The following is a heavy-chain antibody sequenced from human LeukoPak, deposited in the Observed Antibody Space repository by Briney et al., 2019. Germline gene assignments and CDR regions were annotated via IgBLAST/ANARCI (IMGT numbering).Heavy chain of an antibody. V-gene: IGHV1-18*01. CDR3: ARVHCSSTSCLFDY. CDR1: GYTFTSYG. D-gene: IGHD2-2*01. CDR2: ISAYNGNT. Sequence: ASVKVSCKASGYTFTSYGISWVRQAPGQGLEWMGWISAYNGNTNYAQKLQGRVTMTTDTSTSTAYMELRSLRSDDTAVYYCARVHCSSTSCLFDYWGQGTLVTVSS. J-gene: IGHJ4*02.